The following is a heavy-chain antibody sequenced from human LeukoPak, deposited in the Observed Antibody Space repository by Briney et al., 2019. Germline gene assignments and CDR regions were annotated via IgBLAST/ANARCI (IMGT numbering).Heavy chain of an antibody. D-gene: IGHD5-24*01. V-gene: IGHV4-31*03. J-gene: IGHJ4*02. CDR3: ARGQKRWLQNSAISLDY. CDR1: GGSISSGDSY. CDR2: ISYSGSA. Sequence: PSETLSLTCTVSGGSISSGDSYWSWIRQHPGKGLEWIGYISYSGSAYYNPSLKSRITMSVDTSKNQFSLKLSSVTAADTAVYYCARGQKRWLQNSAISLDYWGQGTLVTVSS.